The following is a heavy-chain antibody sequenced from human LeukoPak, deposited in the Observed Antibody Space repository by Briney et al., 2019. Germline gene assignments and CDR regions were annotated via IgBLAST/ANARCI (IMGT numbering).Heavy chain of an antibody. J-gene: IGHJ4*02. CDR3: AKATGYSSGWYGD. CDR1: GFTFDDYA. V-gene: IGHV3-9*01. CDR2: ISWNSGSI. D-gene: IGHD6-19*01. Sequence: PGRSLRLSCAASGFTFDDYAIHWVRQAPGKGLEWVSGISWNSGSIGYADSVKGRFTISRDNAKNSLYLQMNSLRAEDTALYYCAKATGYSSGWYGDWGQGTLVTVSS.